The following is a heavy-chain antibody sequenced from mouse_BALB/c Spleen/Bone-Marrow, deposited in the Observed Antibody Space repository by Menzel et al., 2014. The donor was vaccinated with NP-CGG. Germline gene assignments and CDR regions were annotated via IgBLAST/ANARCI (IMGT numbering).Heavy chain of an antibody. Sequence: QVHVKQSGAELVMPGASVKMSCKASGYTFTDYWMHWVKQRPGQGLEWIGAIDTSDTYTNYNQKFKGKATLTVDESSSTACMQLSSLTSEDSAVYFCTRGWDGYYFDYWGQGTTLTVSS. CDR2: IDTSDTYT. V-gene: IGHV1-69*01. J-gene: IGHJ2*01. CDR3: TRGWDGYYFDY. D-gene: IGHD4-1*01. CDR1: GYTFTDYW.